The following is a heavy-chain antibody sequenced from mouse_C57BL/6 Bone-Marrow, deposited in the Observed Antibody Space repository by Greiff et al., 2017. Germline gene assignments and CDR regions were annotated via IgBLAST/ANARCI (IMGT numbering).Heavy chain of an antibody. CDR3: ARWGMAPFDY. CDR1: GYTFTSYW. J-gene: IGHJ2*01. Sequence: VQLQQPGAELVKPGASVKLSCKASGYTFTSYWMQWVKQRPGQGLEWIGEIDPSDSYTNYNQKFKGKATLTVDTSSSTAYMQLSSLTSEDSAVYYCARWGMAPFDYWGQGTTLTVSS. CDR2: IDPSDSYT. V-gene: IGHV1-50*01. D-gene: IGHD2-3*01.